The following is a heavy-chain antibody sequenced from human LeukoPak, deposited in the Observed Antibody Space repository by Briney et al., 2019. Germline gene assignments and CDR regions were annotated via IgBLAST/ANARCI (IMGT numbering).Heavy chain of an antibody. Sequence: SQTLSLTCAVSGGSISSGGYSWSWIRQHPGKGLEWIGYIYYSGSTYYNPSLKSRVTISVDTSKNQFSLKLSSVTAADTAVYYCARAAGIAVAGIVWFDPWGQGTLVTVSS. D-gene: IGHD6-19*01. CDR1: GGSISSGGYS. V-gene: IGHV4-31*11. CDR2: IYYSGST. CDR3: ARAAGIAVAGIVWFDP. J-gene: IGHJ5*02.